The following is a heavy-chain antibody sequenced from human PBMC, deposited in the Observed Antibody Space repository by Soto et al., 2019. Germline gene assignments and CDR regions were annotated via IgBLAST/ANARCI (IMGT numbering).Heavy chain of an antibody. D-gene: IGHD6-13*01. CDR3: ASLVTQSSSWYEGDYYYYGMDV. Sequence: GESLKISCKGSGYSFTSYWISWVRQMPGKGLEWMGRIDPSDSYTNYSPSFQGHVTISADKSISTAYLQWSSLKASDTAMYYCASLVTQSSSWYEGDYYYYGMDVWGQGTTVTVSS. J-gene: IGHJ6*02. V-gene: IGHV5-10-1*01. CDR2: IDPSDSYT. CDR1: GYSFTSYW.